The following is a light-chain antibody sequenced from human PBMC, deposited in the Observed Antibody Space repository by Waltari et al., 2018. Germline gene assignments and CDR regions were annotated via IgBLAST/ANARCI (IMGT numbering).Light chain of an antibody. V-gene: IGLV2-14*01. CDR2: EVS. Sequence: QSALTQPASVSGSPGQSSTISCTGTSSDVGRDNYVSWYQQHPGKAPKLMIYEVSNRPSGVSNRFSGSKSGNTASLTISGLQAEDEADYYCSSYTSSSTLVFGGGTKLTVL. CDR1: SSDVGRDNY. J-gene: IGLJ2*01. CDR3: SSYTSSSTLV.